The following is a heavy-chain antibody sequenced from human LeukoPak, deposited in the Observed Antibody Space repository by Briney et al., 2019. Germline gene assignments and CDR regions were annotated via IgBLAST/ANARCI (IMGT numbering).Heavy chain of an antibody. J-gene: IGHJ4*02. CDR3: ARTARHLDY. V-gene: IGHV3-11*04. Sequence: GGSLRLSCAASGFIFSDYYMSWIRQAPGKGLECLSYISGSGTDINYADSVRGRFTISRDNAKNLLYLQMNDLRLEDTAVYYCARTARHLDYWGQGTLVTVSS. CDR1: GFIFSDYY. CDR2: ISGSGTDI. D-gene: IGHD5-18*01.